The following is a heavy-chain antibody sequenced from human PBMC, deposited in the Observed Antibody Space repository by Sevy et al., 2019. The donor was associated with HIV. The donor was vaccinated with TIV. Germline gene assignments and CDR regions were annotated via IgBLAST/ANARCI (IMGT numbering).Heavy chain of an antibody. V-gene: IGHV3-30*18. D-gene: IGHD3-3*01. J-gene: IGHJ6*02. CDR2: ISYDGSNK. CDR3: AQERAVLRFLDPFYYYGMDV. CDR1: GFTFSSYG. Sequence: GGSLRLSCAASGFTFSSYGMHWVRQAPGKGLEWVAVISYDGSNKYYADSVKGRFTISRDNSKNTLYLQMNSLRAEDTAVYYCAQERAVLRFLDPFYYYGMDVWGQGTTVTVSS.